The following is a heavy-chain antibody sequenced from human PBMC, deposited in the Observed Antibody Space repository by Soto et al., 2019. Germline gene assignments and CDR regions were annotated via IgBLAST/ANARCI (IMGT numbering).Heavy chain of an antibody. J-gene: IGHJ3*02. Sequence: EVQLLESGGGLVQPGGSLRLSCAASGFTFSSYAMSWVCQVPGKGLEWVSAMSGSGGSTYYADSVKGRFTISRDNSKNTLYLQMNSLRAEDTAVYYCAKGNWFHAFYIWGQGTMVTVSS. CDR1: GFTFSSYA. V-gene: IGHV3-23*01. D-gene: IGHD3-9*01. CDR3: AKGNWFHAFYI. CDR2: MSGSGGST.